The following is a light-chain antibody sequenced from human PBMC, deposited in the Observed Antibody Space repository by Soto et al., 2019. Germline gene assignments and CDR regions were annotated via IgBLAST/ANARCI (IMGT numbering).Light chain of an antibody. CDR1: QSVSSN. Sequence: EIVITHSPATLSVSPGERATLSCRASQSVSSNLAWYQQKPGQAPRLLIYGASTRATGIPARFSGSGSGTEFTLTISSLQSEDFAVYYCQQYNNWPRWTFGQGTKV. V-gene: IGKV3-15*01. CDR3: QQYNNWPRWT. CDR2: GAS. J-gene: IGKJ1*01.